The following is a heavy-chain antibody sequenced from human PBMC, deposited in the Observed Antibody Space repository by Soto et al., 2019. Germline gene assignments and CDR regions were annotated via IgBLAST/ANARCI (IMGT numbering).Heavy chain of an antibody. V-gene: IGHV4-34*01. CDR2: INHSGST. J-gene: IGHJ4*02. CDR3: ARRKTYDYSWGSYRQFDY. D-gene: IGHD3-16*02. CDR1: GGSFGGYY. Sequence: SETLSLTCAVYGGSFGGYYWSWIRQPPGKGLEWIGEINHSGSTNYNPSLKSRVTISVDTSKNQFSLKLSSVTAADTAVYYCARRKTYDYSWGSYRQFDYWGQGTLVTVSS.